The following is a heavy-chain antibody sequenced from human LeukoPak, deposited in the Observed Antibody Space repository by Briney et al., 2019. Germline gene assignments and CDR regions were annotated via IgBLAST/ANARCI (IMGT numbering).Heavy chain of an antibody. Sequence: GGSLRLSCAASGFTFSSYAMSWVRQAPGKGLEWVSAIGGRGGSTDYADSVKGRFTISRDYSKNTLYLQMNSLRAEDTAVYYCAKELLYQDGYSALDYWSQGTLVTVSS. CDR1: GFTFSSYA. D-gene: IGHD5-24*01. J-gene: IGHJ4*02. CDR2: IGGRGGST. CDR3: AKELLYQDGYSALDY. V-gene: IGHV3-23*01.